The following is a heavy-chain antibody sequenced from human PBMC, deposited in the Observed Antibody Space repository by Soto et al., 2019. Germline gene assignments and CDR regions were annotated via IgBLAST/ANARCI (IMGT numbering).Heavy chain of an antibody. J-gene: IGHJ4*02. CDR3: ARRYGYSFDY. Sequence: SETLSLTCTVSGGSISSYYWSWIRQPPGKGLEWIGYIYYIGSTNYNPSLKSRVTISVDTSKNQFSLKLSSVTAADTAVYYCARRYGYSFDYWGQGTLVTVSS. CDR2: IYYIGST. CDR1: GGSISSYY. D-gene: IGHD1-1*01. V-gene: IGHV4-59*08.